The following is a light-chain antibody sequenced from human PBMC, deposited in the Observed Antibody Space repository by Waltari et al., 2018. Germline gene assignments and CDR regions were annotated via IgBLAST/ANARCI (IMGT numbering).Light chain of an antibody. CDR2: RAS. CDR1: PSVTNW. J-gene: IGKJ1*01. CDR3: QHFNSFSGT. V-gene: IGKV1-5*03. Sequence: DIQLTQSPSTLSASVGATVTITCRASPSVTNWLAWYHQKPGEAPKLLIYRASSVQGGVSSRFTGSGSGTGFSLTISSLQPEDFATYFCQHFNSFSGTFGQGTKVEMK.